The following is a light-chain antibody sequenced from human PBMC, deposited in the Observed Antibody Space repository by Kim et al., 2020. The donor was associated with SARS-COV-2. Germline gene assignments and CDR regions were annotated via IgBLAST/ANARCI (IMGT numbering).Light chain of an antibody. J-gene: IGLJ3*02. CDR1: SSNSGAGYD. CDR2: GNS. Sequence: RVTISWTGSSSNSGAGYDVHWYQQLPGTATKLLIYGNSNRPSGVPDRFSGSKSGTSASLAITGLQAEDEADYYCQSYDSSLSGSKVFGGGTQLTVL. V-gene: IGLV1-40*01. CDR3: QSYDSSLSGSKV.